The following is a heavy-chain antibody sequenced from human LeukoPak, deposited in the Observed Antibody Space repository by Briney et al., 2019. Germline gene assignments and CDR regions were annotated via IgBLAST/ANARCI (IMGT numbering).Heavy chain of an antibody. CDR2: INHTGST. CDR1: GGSFSYSY. Sequence: SETLSLTCAVYGGSFSYSYWTWIRQSPGKGLEWIGEINHTGSTNYNPSLKSRVTISVDTSKNQFSLKLNSVTAADTAVYYCARDASYSGSLPLDYWGQGTLVTVSS. D-gene: IGHD1-26*01. V-gene: IGHV4-34*01. CDR3: ARDASYSGSLPLDY. J-gene: IGHJ4*02.